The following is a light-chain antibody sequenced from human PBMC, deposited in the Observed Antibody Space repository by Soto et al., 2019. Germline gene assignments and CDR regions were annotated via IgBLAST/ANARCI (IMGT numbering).Light chain of an antibody. CDR1: QSVSSN. J-gene: IGKJ3*01. Sequence: EIVMTQSPATLSVSPGERATLSCRASQSVSSNLAWYQQKPGQAPRLLIYGASTRATGIPARFSGSGSATEFALTISSLQSEDFAVYHCQQYNNWPPNTFGPGTKVDIK. V-gene: IGKV3-15*01. CDR2: GAS. CDR3: QQYNNWPPNT.